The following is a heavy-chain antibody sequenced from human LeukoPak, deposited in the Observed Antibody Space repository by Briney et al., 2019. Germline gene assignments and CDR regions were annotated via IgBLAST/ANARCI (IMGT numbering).Heavy chain of an antibody. CDR2: INPSGGST. CDR3: ARDLGWLHYED. V-gene: IGHV1-46*01. Sequence: ASVKVSCKASGYTFTSYNMHWVRQAPGQGLEWMGIINPSGGSTNYAQKFQGRVTMTRDTSTSTAYMELRSLRSDDTAVYYCARDLGWLHYEDWGQGTLVTVSS. CDR1: GYTFTSYN. J-gene: IGHJ4*02. D-gene: IGHD5-12*01.